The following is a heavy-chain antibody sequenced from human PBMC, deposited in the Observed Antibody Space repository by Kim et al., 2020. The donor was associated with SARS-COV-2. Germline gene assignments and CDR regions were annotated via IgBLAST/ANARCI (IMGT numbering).Heavy chain of an antibody. D-gene: IGHD3-10*01. CDR2: IYYSGST. CDR1: GGSISSGDYY. Sequence: SETLSLTCTVSGGSISSGDYYWSWIRQPPGKGLEWIGYIYYSGSTYYNPSLKSRVTISVDTSKNQFSLKLSSVTAADTAVYYCARDIRVVRGSGSYSLYYYGMDVWGQGTRSPSP. V-gene: IGHV4-30-4*01. CDR3: ARDIRVVRGSGSYSLYYYGMDV. J-gene: IGHJ6*02.